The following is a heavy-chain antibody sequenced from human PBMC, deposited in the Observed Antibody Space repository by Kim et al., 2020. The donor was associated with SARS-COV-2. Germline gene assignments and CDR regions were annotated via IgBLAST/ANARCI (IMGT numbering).Heavy chain of an antibody. D-gene: IGHD3-16*01. CDR3: LGGFYFDY. J-gene: IGHJ4*02. CDR2: GNGNT. V-gene: IGHV1-3*01. Sequence: GNGNTIYSQKCPGRVTFTTDTSASTAYMELSFLRSEDSAVYYCLGGFYFDYWGQGTLVTVSS.